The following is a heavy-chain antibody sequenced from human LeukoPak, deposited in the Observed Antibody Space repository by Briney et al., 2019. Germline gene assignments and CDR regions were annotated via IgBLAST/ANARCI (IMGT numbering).Heavy chain of an antibody. CDR3: ARKGRSGFWFDP. V-gene: IGHV1-2*02. CDR2: INPNSGGT. J-gene: IGHJ5*02. CDR1: GYTFTGYY. Sequence: ASVNVSCTASGYTFTGYYMHWVRQAPGQGLEWMGWINPNSGGTNYAQKFQGRVTMTRDTSISTAYMELSRLRSDDTAVYYCARKGRSGFWFDPWGQGTLVTVFS.